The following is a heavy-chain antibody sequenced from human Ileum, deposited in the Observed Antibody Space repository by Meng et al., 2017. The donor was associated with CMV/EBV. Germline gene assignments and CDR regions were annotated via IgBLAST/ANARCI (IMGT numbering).Heavy chain of an antibody. CDR1: GFAVSSTY. CDR3: ARDQLVALDS. V-gene: IGHV3-66*02. J-gene: IGHJ4*02. Sequence: GESLKISCAASGFAVSSTYMTWIRQAPGKGLEWVSVLYHGGSIDYADSVQGRVTITRDTSTNTLFLHMNSLRVDDTALYYCARDQLVALDSWGQGTLVTVSS. D-gene: IGHD2-8*02. CDR2: LYHGGSI.